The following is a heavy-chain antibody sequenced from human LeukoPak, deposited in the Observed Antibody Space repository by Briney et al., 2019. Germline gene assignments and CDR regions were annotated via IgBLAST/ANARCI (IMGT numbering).Heavy chain of an antibody. V-gene: IGHV1-69*13. Sequence: SVKVSCKASGGTFRTDAIAWIRQAPGEGLEWMGGIIPFIGAPNFAQRFHGRVTITADETTSTVYMELSSLRSEDTAVYYCAREVITETTLGWFDPWGQGTLITVSS. CDR1: GGTFRTDA. J-gene: IGHJ5*02. CDR3: AREVITETTLGWFDP. CDR2: IIPFIGAP. D-gene: IGHD1-7*01.